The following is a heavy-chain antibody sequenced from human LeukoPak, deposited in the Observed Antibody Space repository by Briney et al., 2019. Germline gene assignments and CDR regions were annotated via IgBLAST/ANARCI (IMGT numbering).Heavy chain of an antibody. V-gene: IGHV4-34*01. D-gene: IGHD3-9*01. CDR1: GGSLNGYY. CDR2: IHDSGRT. J-gene: IGHJ4*02. CDR3: ARGPPVDYDILAGYYRFDY. Sequence: PSETLSLTCAVHGGSLNGYYWSWIRQPPGKGLEWIGEIHDSGRTKYNPSLKSRVTISVDTSKNQFSLKLNSVTAADTAVYYRARGPPVDYDILAGYYRFDYWGQGTLVTVSS.